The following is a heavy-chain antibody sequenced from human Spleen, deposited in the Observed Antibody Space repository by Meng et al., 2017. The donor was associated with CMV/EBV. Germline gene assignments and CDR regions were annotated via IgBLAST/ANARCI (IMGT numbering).Heavy chain of an antibody. V-gene: IGHV1-2*02. CDR2: INPSSDAT. J-gene: IGHJ4*02. CDR1: GFTFTAYY. Sequence: ASVKVSCKASGFTFTAYYIHWLRQAPGQGLEWMGWINPSSDATNYAQNFQGRVTMTRDTSISTAYMDLSRLRSDDTAVYYCARVPHYGSGSYLRTLPGPVEYWGQGTLVTVSS. CDR3: ARVPHYGSGSYLRTLPGPVEY. D-gene: IGHD3-10*01.